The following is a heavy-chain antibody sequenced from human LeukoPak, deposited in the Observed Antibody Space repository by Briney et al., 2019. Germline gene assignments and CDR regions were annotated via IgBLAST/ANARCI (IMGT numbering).Heavy chain of an antibody. CDR3: ARTRSGYDFL. D-gene: IGHD5-12*01. CDR2: MNPNSGNT. Sequence: ASVKVSCKASGDTFSSYVIYWLRQAPGQGLEWMGWMNPNSGNTGYAQKFQGRVTITRNTSISTAYMELSSLRSEDTAVYYCARTRSGYDFLWGQGTLVTVSS. J-gene: IGHJ4*02. CDR1: GDTFSSYV. V-gene: IGHV1-8*03.